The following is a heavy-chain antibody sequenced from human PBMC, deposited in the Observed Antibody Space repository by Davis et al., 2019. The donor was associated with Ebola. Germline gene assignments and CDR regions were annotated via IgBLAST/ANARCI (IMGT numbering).Heavy chain of an antibody. V-gene: IGHV4-59*12. J-gene: IGHJ3*02. Sequence: GSLRLSCTVSNGSISGYYWGWIRQTPGKGLEWIGYISHRGLTKYNPSLNSRVTITVDMSKVQFPLKLSSLTAADTAVYYCARGARGPDAFDIWGQGTMVTVSS. D-gene: IGHD3-10*01. CDR3: ARGARGPDAFDI. CDR1: NGSISGYY. CDR2: ISHRGLT.